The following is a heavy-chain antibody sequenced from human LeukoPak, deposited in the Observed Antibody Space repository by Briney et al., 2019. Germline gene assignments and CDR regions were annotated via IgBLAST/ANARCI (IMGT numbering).Heavy chain of an antibody. D-gene: IGHD5-18*01. V-gene: IGHV4-4*07. CDR2: IHTTGRA. J-gene: IGHJ4*02. CDR3: ARHGYTASHFFLDY. Sequence: PSETLSLTCSVSSGSINSYYWGWVRQPAGRGLEWIGRIHTTGRADYDPSLQSRVAMSIDTSQKQFSLNLKSVTAADTATYFCARHGYTASHFFLDYWSQGAPVTVSS. CDR1: SGSINSYY.